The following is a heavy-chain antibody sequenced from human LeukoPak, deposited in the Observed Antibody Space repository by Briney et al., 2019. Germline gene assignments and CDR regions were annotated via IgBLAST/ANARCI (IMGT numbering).Heavy chain of an antibody. CDR1: GGSISSSSYY. V-gene: IGHV4-39*07. CDR3: ARGETTAIY. J-gene: IGHJ4*02. D-gene: IGHD4-17*01. Sequence: ASETLSLTCTVSGGSISSSSYYWGWIRQPPGKGLEWIGSIYHSGSTYYNPSLKSRVTISVDKSKNQFSLSLSSVTAADTAVYYCARGETTAIYWGQGTLVTVSS. CDR2: IYHSGST.